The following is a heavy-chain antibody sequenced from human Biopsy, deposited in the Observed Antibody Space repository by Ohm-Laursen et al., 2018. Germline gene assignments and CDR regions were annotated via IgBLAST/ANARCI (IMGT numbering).Heavy chain of an antibody. Sequence: SLRLSCAAPGFNFSAYGMHWVRQAPDKGLEWVALTWNDGSHQYYADSVKGRFTISRDNSKNSLYLHINTLRVEDTAVYYCVTDRLDDITKVRGIMTDWGQGTLVIVSS. J-gene: IGHJ4*02. CDR1: GFNFSAYG. V-gene: IGHV3-33*01. D-gene: IGHD3-10*01. CDR3: VTDRLDDITKVRGIMTD. CDR2: TWNDGSHQ.